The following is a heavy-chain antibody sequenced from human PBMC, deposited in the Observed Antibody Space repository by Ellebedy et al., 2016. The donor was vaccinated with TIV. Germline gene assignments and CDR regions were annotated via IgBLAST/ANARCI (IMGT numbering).Heavy chain of an antibody. D-gene: IGHD1-14*01. CDR3: VRSTGPLDY. V-gene: IGHV3-48*01. Sequence: GESLKISCAASVFTFSSYSMNWVRQPPGRGLEWVSYISRRGSIHYTDSVKGRFTISRDNAKNSLYLQMNSLRVEDTAVFFCVRSTGPLDYWGQGTLVTVSS. CDR2: ISRRGSI. J-gene: IGHJ4*02. CDR1: VFTFSSYS.